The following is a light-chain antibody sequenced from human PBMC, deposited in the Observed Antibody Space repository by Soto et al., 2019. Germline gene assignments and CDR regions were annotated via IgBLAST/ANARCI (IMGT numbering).Light chain of an antibody. V-gene: IGKV1-5*03. CDR2: KAS. CDR1: QSITGW. CDR3: QQYNPYSPWT. J-gene: IGKJ1*01. Sequence: DIQMTQSPSTLSASVGDRVTITCRASQSITGWLAWFQQKPGKAPKLLISKASSLQSGVPSRFSGSGFGTDFTLTISSLQPDDFATYYCQQYNPYSPWTFGQGTKVDIK.